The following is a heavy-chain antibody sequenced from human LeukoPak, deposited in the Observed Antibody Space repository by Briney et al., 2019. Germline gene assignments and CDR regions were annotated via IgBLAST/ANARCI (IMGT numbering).Heavy chain of an antibody. CDR1: GFTFSSYS. CDR3: AREGDILTGYYYLDY. Sequence: PGGSLRLSCAASGFTFSSYSMNWVRQAPGKRLEWVSSISSSSYIYYADSVKGRFTISRDNARNSLYLQMNSLRAEDTAVYYCAREGDILTGYYYLDYWGQGTLVTVSS. D-gene: IGHD3-9*01. CDR2: ISSSSYI. J-gene: IGHJ4*02. V-gene: IGHV3-21*01.